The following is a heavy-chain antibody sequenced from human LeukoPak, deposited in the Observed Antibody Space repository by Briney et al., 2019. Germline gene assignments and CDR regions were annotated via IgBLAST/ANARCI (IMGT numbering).Heavy chain of an antibody. CDR1: GLTFSSYA. V-gene: IGHV3-30-3*01. J-gene: IGHJ3*02. CDR3: ATNTYVDYVSVDI. CDR2: ISYDGINK. Sequence: QPGRSLRLSCAASGLTFSSYAMHWVRQAPGKGLEWVAVISYDGINKYYADSVKGRFTISRDNSKNTLYLQMNSLRAEDTAVYYCATNTYVDYVSVDIWGQGTMVTVSS. D-gene: IGHD4-17*01.